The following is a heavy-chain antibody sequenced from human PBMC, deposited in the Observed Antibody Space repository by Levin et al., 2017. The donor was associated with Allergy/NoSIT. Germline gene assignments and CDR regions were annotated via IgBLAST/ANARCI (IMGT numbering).Heavy chain of an antibody. Sequence: GGSLRLSCAASGFTFSSYWMSWVRQAPGKGLEWVANIKQDGSEKYYVDSVKGRFTISRDNAKNSLYLQMNSLRAEDTAVYYCARDFYFNGDYPALGYWGQGTLVTVSS. D-gene: IGHD4-17*01. J-gene: IGHJ4*02. CDR2: IKQDGSEK. CDR1: GFTFSSYW. V-gene: IGHV3-7*01. CDR3: ARDFYFNGDYPALGY.